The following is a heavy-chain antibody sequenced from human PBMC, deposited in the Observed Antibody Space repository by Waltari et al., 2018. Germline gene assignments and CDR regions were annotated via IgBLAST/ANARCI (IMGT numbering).Heavy chain of an antibody. J-gene: IGHJ4*02. CDR2: IMVTCDST. CDR1: RFIFSSYA. CDR3: AKAPASSSSGRNYFDL. D-gene: IGHD1-26*01. Sequence: EVQLLESGGGLVQPGGSLRLSCAASRFIFSSYAMSWVRQAPGKGLEWVSSIMVTCDSTYYADSVKGRFTISRENSKNTLDLQVSSLRAEDTAVYDCAKAPASSSSGRNYFDLWGQGTLVTVSS. V-gene: IGHV3-23*01.